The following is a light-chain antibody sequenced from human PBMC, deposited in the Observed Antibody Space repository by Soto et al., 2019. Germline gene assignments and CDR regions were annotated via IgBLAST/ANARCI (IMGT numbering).Light chain of an antibody. CDR2: KAS. V-gene: IGKV1-5*03. CDR1: QTISSW. Sequence: DIQMTQSPSTLSASVRDRVTITCRASQTISSWLAWFQQRPGRAPKFLIYKASSLKNGVPLRFSGSGSGTDFTLTISSLQPEDFATYYCQQFNNYPTTFGQGTRLEIK. J-gene: IGKJ5*01. CDR3: QQFNNYPTT.